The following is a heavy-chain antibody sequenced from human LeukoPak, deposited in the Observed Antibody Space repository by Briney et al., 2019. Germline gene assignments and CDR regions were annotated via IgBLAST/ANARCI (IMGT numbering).Heavy chain of an antibody. CDR1: GFTFSSYA. V-gene: IGHV3-23*01. J-gene: IGHJ4*02. Sequence: GGSLRLSCAASGFTFSSYAMSWVRQAPGKGLERVSVISGNSDSTYYADSVKGRFTISRDNSKNTLYLQMNSLRAEDTALYYCANQYCANGVCPYFDYWGQRTLVTVSS. CDR3: ANQYCANGVCPYFDY. CDR2: ISGNSDST. D-gene: IGHD2-8*01.